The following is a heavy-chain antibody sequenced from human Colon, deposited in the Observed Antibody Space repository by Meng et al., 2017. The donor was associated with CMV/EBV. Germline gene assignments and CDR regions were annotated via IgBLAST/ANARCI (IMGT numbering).Heavy chain of an antibody. Sequence: GGSLRLSCAASGFTFSSYWMHWVRQAPGKGLVWVSRINTDGTTISYADSVKGRFTVSRDNSKNTLYLQMNSLRAEDTADYYCARDAADSSSPAWFDPWGQGTLVTVSS. D-gene: IGHD6-13*01. CDR3: ARDAADSSSPAWFDP. V-gene: IGHV3-74*01. CDR2: INTDGTTI. J-gene: IGHJ5*02. CDR1: GFTFSSYW.